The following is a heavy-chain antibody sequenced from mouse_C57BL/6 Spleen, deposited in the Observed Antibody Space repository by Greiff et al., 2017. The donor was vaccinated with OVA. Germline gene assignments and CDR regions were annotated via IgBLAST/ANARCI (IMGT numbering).Heavy chain of an antibody. CDR3: ARSNYDAMDY. D-gene: IGHD2-5*01. Sequence: VQLQQPGAELVKPGASVKLSCKASGYTFTCSWLHWVTPRPGPGLEWIGRIDPNCGGTKYTEKFKSKATLTVDKPSSPAYLQLSSLTSEDSAVYYCARSNYDAMDYWGQGTSVTVSS. V-gene: IGHV1-72*01. CDR1: GYTFTCSW. J-gene: IGHJ4*01. CDR2: IDPNCGGT.